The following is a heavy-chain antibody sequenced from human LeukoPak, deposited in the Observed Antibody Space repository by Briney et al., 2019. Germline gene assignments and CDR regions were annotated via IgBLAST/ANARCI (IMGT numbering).Heavy chain of an antibody. CDR3: AKDREQLWLLGYFDY. Sequence: GGSLRLSCAASGFTFSNYAMHWVRQAPGKGLEWVSAISGSGGSTYYADSVKGRFTISRDNSKNTLYLQMNSLRAEDTAVYYCAKDREQLWLLGYFDYWGQGTLVTVSS. J-gene: IGHJ4*02. CDR2: ISGSGGST. CDR1: GFTFSNYA. D-gene: IGHD5-18*01. V-gene: IGHV3-23*01.